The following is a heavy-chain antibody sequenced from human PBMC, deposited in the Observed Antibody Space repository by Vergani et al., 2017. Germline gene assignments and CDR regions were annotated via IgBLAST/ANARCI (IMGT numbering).Heavy chain of an antibody. CDR2: ISGSGGST. V-gene: IGHV3-23*01. Sequence: EVQLLESGGGLVQPGGSLRLSCAASGFTFSSYAMSWVRQAPGKGLEWVSAISGSGGSTYYAASVKGRFTISRDNSKTTLYLQMSSLRAEDTAVYYCAKEYGYYYYMDVWGKGTTVTVSS. D-gene: IGHD4-17*01. J-gene: IGHJ6*03. CDR3: AKEYGYYYYMDV. CDR1: GFTFSSYA.